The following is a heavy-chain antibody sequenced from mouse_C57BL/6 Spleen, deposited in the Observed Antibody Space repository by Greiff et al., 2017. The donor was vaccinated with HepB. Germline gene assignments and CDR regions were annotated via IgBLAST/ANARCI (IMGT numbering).Heavy chain of an antibody. CDR1: GFSLTSYG. CDR2: IWRGGST. D-gene: IGHD1-1*01. J-gene: IGHJ1*03. Sequence: QVQLQQSGPGLVQPSQSLSITCTVSGFSLTSYGVHWVRQSPGKGLEWLGVIWRGGSTDYNAAFMSRLSITKDNSKSQVFFKMNSLQADDTAIYYCAKTPITTVVHWYFDVWGTGTTVTVSS. V-gene: IGHV2-5*01. CDR3: AKTPITTVVHWYFDV.